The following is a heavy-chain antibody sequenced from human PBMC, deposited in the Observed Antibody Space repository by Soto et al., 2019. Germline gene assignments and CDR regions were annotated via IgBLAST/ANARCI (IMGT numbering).Heavy chain of an antibody. CDR2: ISWNSGVI. CDR1: GFTFDDYA. Sequence: GGSLRLSCAASGFTFDDYAMHWVRQAPGKGLEWVSGISWNSGVIAYADSVKGRFTISRDNAEKSLYLQMDSLRAEDTALYFCVKDIIFQLVLGGQTFDLWGQGTRVTVSS. V-gene: IGHV3-9*01. D-gene: IGHD3-16*01. CDR3: VKDIIFQLVLGGQTFDL. J-gene: IGHJ3*01.